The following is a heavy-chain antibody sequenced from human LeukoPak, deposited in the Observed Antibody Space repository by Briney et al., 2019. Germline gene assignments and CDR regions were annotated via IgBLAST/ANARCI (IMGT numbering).Heavy chain of an antibody. V-gene: IGHV1-8*02. Sequence: GASVKVSCKASGYTFTSYYMHWVRQAPGQGLEWMGWMNPNSGKTGYAQRFQGRVTMTRNTSITTAYMELSSLRSEDTAMYYCASLIQNVYYGSEGAGYFDLWGRGTLVTVSS. J-gene: IGHJ2*01. CDR2: MNPNSGKT. CDR1: GYTFTSYY. D-gene: IGHD3-10*01. CDR3: ASLIQNVYYGSEGAGYFDL.